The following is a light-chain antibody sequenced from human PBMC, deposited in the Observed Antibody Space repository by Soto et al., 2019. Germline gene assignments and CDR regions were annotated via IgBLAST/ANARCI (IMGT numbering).Light chain of an antibody. Sequence: DIQMTQSPSTLSASVGDRVTITCRAGQSISSWLAWYQQKPGKAPKLLIFKASTLESGVTSRFSGGGSGTEFTLTISSLQPDDFATYYCQQYHNYPFTFGPGSKVDIK. CDR3: QQYHNYPFT. CDR2: KAS. J-gene: IGKJ3*01. V-gene: IGKV1-5*03. CDR1: QSISSW.